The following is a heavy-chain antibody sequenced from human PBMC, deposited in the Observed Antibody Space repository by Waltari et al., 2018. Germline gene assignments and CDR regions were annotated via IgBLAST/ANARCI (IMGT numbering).Heavy chain of an antibody. V-gene: IGHV4-4*07. J-gene: IGHJ6*02. D-gene: IGHD2-2*01. Sequence: QVHLPESGPGLVKPSETLSLPCTAPGGSIRTYYWRWIRQPAGKGLEWIGRISTSGSTNYNSSLKSRVTMSVDTSKNQFSLNLSSVTAADTAVFYCARDLIVLVPAAPANNYYYYGMDVWGQGTTVTVSS. CDR1: GGSIRTYY. CDR2: ISTSGST. CDR3: ARDLIVLVPAAPANNYYYYGMDV.